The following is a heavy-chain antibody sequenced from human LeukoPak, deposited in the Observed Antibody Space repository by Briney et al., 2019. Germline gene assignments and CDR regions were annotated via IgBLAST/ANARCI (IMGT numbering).Heavy chain of an antibody. V-gene: IGHV4-59*01. CDR3: AREAGGATND. CDR2: IYYSGST. D-gene: IGHD5-12*01. Sequence: SETLSLTCTVSGGSISSYYWSWIRQPPGKGLEWIGYIYYSGSTNYNPSLKGRVTISVDTSKNQFSLKLSSVTAADTAVYYCAREAGGATNDWGQGTLVTVSS. J-gene: IGHJ4*02. CDR1: GGSISSYY.